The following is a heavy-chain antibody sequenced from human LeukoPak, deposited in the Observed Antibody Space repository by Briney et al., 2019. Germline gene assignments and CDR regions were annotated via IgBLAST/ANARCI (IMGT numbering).Heavy chain of an antibody. D-gene: IGHD3-9*01. CDR1: GFTFSSYT. CDR3: ARATTYDILTGYFDY. V-gene: IGHV3-21*01. Sequence: SGGTLRLSCAASGFTFSSYTMNWVRQAPGKGLEWVSSISSSSSYIYYAESVKGRFTMSRDNAKNSLYLQMNSLRAEDTAVYYCARATTYDILTGYFDYWGQGTLVTVSS. CDR2: ISSSSSYI. J-gene: IGHJ4*02.